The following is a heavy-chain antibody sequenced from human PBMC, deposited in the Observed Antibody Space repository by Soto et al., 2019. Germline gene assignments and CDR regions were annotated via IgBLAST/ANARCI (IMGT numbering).Heavy chain of an antibody. D-gene: IGHD2-15*01. CDR1: GFSFGSYA. J-gene: IGHJ4*02. CDR2: ISGSDGKT. CDR3: ARWSYLDY. Sequence: GSLRLSCAASGFSFGSYALSWVRQAPGKGLEWVSTISGSDGKTFYADSVKGRFSISRDTCQKILYLQMNSLRADDTAIYYCARWSYLDYWGQGTRVTVSS. V-gene: IGHV3-23*01.